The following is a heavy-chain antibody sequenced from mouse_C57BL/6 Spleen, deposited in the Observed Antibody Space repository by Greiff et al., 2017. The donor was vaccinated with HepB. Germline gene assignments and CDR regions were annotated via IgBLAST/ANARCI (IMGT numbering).Heavy chain of an antibody. CDR2: IDPSDSYT. V-gene: IGHV1-59*01. J-gene: IGHJ4*01. CDR1: GYTFTSYW. D-gene: IGHD2-5*01. Sequence: QVQLQQPGAELVRPGTSVKLSCKASGYTFTSYWMHWVKQRPGQGLEWIGVIDPSDSYTNYNQKFKGKATLTVDTSSSTAYMQLSSLTSEDSAVYYCESPSYYSNSNYYAMDYWGQGTSVTVSS. CDR3: ESPSYYSNSNYYAMDY.